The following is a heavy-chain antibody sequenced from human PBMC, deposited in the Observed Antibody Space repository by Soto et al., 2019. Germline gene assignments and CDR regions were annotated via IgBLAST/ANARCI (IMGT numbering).Heavy chain of an antibody. J-gene: IGHJ4*02. CDR1: GGSISSSNW. V-gene: IGHV4-4*02. Sequence: SETLSLTCAVSGGSISSSNWWSWVRQPPGKGLEWIGEIYHSGSTNYNPSLKSRVTISVDKSKNQFSLKLSSVTAADTTVYYCNGYSYGWDFDYWGQGTLVTVSS. CDR2: IYHSGST. D-gene: IGHD5-18*01. CDR3: NGYSYGWDFDY.